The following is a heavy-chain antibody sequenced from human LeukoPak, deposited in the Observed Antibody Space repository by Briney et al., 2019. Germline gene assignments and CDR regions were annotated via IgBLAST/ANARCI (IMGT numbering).Heavy chain of an antibody. CDR2: ISSNGDNT. CDR1: GFTFRSYA. D-gene: IGHD1-26*01. V-gene: IGHV3-64*01. Sequence: GSLRLSCAASGFTFRSYAMYWVRQAPGKGLEYVSAISSNGDNTYYASSVKGGFTTSRDNSKNTLYLQMGSLRAEDMAVYYCARDGVGAYNWFDPWGQGTLVTVSS. J-gene: IGHJ5*02. CDR3: ARDGVGAYNWFDP.